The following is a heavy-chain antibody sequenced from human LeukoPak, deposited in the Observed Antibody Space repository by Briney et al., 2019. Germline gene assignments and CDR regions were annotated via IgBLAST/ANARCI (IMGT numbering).Heavy chain of an antibody. V-gene: IGHV1-2*02. D-gene: IGHD6-13*01. Sequence: GASVKVSCRTSGYTFTAYFIYWVRQAPGQGLEWVGWINPSSGRTNSAQKFQCRVTMTRDTSISTAYMELSSLRSDDTAVYYCARAHVLRSSSRSFQHWGQGTLVSVAS. J-gene: IGHJ1*01. CDR3: ARAHVLRSSSRSFQH. CDR1: GYTFTAYF. CDR2: INPSSGRT.